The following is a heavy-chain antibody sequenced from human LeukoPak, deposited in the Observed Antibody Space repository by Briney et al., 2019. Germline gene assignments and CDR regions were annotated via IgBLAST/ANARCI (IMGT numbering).Heavy chain of an antibody. V-gene: IGHV1-18*04. D-gene: IGHD6-19*01. CDR1: GYSFTSFY. CDR3: ARGGGGWYNDY. Sequence: ASVKVSCKTSGYSFTSFYIHWVRQAPGQGLEWMGWISAYYGDTNYAQKLQGRVTMTTDTSTSTAYMELRSLRSDDTAVYYCARGGGGWYNDYWGQGTLVTVSS. CDR2: ISAYYGDT. J-gene: IGHJ4*02.